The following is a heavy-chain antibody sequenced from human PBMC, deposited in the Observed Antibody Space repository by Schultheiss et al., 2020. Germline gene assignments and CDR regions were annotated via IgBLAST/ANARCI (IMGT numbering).Heavy chain of an antibody. CDR1: GFTFSHYG. J-gene: IGHJ4*02. CDR3: ARHDETVITTFYFDY. Sequence: GESLKISCAASGFTFSHYGMHWVRQAPGKGLEWVAVIWYDGSNKYYADSVRGRFTISRDNSKNTLYLQMNSLRAEDTAVYYCARHDETVITTFYFDYWGQGTLVTVSS. V-gene: IGHV3-33*08. CDR2: IWYDGSNK. D-gene: IGHD3-22*01.